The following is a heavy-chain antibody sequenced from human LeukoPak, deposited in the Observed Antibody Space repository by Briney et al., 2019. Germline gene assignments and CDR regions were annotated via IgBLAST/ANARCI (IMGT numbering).Heavy chain of an antibody. CDR1: GGSFSGDF. CDR3: ARGISGSGSYGHFDY. CDR2: INHGGST. J-gene: IGHJ4*02. Sequence: PSETLSLTCAVYGGSFSGDFWSWIRQSPGKGLEWIGEINHGGSTTYNPSLQSRVTMSVDTSKNQFSLRLSSVTAADTAIYYCARGISGSGSYGHFDYWGQGILVTVSS. D-gene: IGHD1-26*01. V-gene: IGHV4-34*01.